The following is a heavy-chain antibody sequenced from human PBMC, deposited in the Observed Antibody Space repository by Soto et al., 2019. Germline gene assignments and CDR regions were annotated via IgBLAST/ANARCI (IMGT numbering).Heavy chain of an antibody. D-gene: IGHD5-18*01. J-gene: IGHJ6*02. CDR1: GFTLSSYS. CDR3: ARMFGFSYGPANRGMDV. V-gene: IGHV3-30*04. Sequence: QVQLVESGGGVAQPGRSLRLFCAASGFTLSSYSLHWVRQSPGKELEWVAAISSDGTEKHYADSVKGRFTISRDNSKNTLSLQLNSLRTEDTAVYYCARMFGFSYGPANRGMDVWGQGTTVTVSS. CDR2: ISSDGTEK.